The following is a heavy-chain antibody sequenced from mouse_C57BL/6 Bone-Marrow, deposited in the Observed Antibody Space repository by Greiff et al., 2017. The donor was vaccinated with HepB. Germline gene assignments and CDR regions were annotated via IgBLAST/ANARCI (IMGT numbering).Heavy chain of an antibody. CDR3: ARDPSTVVAEGFAY. CDR1: GYTFTSYG. V-gene: IGHV1-81*01. J-gene: IGHJ3*01. D-gene: IGHD1-1*01. Sequence: VKLQESGAELARPGASVKLSCKASGYTFTSYGISWVKQRTGQGLEWIGEIYPRSGNTYYNEKFKGKATLTADKSSSTAYMELRSLTSEDSAVYFCARDPSTVVAEGFAYWGQGTLVTVSA. CDR2: IYPRSGNT.